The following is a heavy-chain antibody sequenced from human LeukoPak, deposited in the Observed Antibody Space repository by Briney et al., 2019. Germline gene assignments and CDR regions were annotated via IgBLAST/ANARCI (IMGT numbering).Heavy chain of an antibody. D-gene: IGHD5-18*01. J-gene: IGHJ4*02. CDR1: GGSISSYY. CDR2: INHSGST. V-gene: IGHV4-34*01. CDR3: ARGRRGYSYGY. Sequence: PSETLSLTCTVSGGSISSYYWSWIRQPPGKGLEWIGEINHSGSTNYNPSLKSRVTISVDTSKNQFSLKLSSVTAADTAVYYCARGRRGYSYGYWGQGTLVTVSS.